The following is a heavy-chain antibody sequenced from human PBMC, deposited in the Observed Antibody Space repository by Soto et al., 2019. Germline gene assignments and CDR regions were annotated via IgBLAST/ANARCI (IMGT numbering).Heavy chain of an antibody. CDR2: ISSSSSYI. J-gene: IGHJ6*02. Sequence: GGSQSHSSAAAGLTFRIYGMNWVRTAPGKGLKWVSSISSSSSYIYYADSVKGRFTISRDNAKNSLYLQMNSLRAEDTAVYYCARDRGVVVAASYYYGMDVWGQGPTVNVS. CDR3: ARDRGVVVAASYYYGMDV. D-gene: IGHD2-15*01. CDR1: GLTFRIYG. V-gene: IGHV3-21*01.